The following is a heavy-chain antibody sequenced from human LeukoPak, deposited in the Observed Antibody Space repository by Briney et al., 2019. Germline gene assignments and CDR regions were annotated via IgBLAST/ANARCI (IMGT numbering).Heavy chain of an antibody. V-gene: IGHV3-21*01. CDR1: GFTFSSYS. J-gene: IGHJ5*02. CDR2: ISSSSSYI. D-gene: IGHD3-10*01. CDR3: ARDSRMVRGVIRFSPEPHPNWFDP. Sequence: KAGGSLRLSCAASGFTFSSYSMNWVRRAPGKGLEWVSSISSSSSYIYYADSVKGRFTISRDNAKNSLYLQMNSLRAEDTAVYYCARDSRMVRGVIRFSPEPHPNWFDPWGQGTLVTVSS.